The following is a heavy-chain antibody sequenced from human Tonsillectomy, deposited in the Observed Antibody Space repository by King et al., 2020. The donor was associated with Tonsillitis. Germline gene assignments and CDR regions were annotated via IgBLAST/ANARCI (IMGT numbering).Heavy chain of an antibody. J-gene: IGHJ6*02. CDR1: GFTFSSYW. CDR2: IKQDGNEK. CDR3: ARDRGITVYNYYGMDV. D-gene: IGHD3-3*01. V-gene: IGHV3-7*01. Sequence: QLVQSGGGLVQPGGSLRLSCAASGFTFSSYWMNWVRQAPGKGLEWVANIKQDGNEKYYVDSVKGRFTISRDNAKNSLYLQMNSLRAEDTAVYYCARDRGITVYNYYGMDVWGQGTTVTVSS.